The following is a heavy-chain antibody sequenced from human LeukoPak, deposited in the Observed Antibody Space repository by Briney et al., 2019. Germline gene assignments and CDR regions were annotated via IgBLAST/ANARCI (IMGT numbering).Heavy chain of an antibody. CDR3: ARPPLYDAFDI. J-gene: IGHJ3*02. Sequence: GGSLRLSCAASGFAFSDYYMSWIRQAPGKGLEWVSYISSSGSTIYYADSVKGRFTISRDNAKNSLYLQMNSLRAEDTAVYYCARPPLYDAFDIWGQGTMVTVSS. V-gene: IGHV3-11*01. CDR1: GFAFSDYY. CDR2: ISSSGSTI.